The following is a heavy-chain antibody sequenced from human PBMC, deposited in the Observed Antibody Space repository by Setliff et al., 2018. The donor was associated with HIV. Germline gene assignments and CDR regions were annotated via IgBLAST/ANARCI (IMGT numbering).Heavy chain of an antibody. CDR3: ARGGGFWSGQLDY. J-gene: IGHJ4*02. Sequence: SETLSLTCTVSGGSISSSSYYWGWIRQPPGKGLEWIGSFYYSGNTYYNPSLKSRVTISVDASRDQFSLKLSSVTAADTAVYYCARGGGFWSGQLDYWGQGTLVTVSS. D-gene: IGHD3-3*01. V-gene: IGHV4-39*07. CDR2: FYYSGNT. CDR1: GGSISSSSYY.